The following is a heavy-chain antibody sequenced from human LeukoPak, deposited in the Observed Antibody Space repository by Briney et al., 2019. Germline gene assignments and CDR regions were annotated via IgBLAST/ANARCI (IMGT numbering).Heavy chain of an antibody. CDR1: GGSFSGYY. CDR2: INHSGST. J-gene: IGHJ6*03. Sequence: PSETLSLTCAVYGGSFSGYYWSWIRQPPGKGLEWIGEINHSGSTNYNPSLKSRVTISVDTSKNQFSLKLSSVTAADTAVYYCARLYNRPRYYYYYMDVWGKGTMVTISS. D-gene: IGHD5-24*01. CDR3: ARLYNRPRYYYYYMDV. V-gene: IGHV4-34*01.